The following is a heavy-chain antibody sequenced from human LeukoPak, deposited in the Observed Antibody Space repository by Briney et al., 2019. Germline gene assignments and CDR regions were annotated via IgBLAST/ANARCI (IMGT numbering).Heavy chain of an antibody. CDR3: ARGQARLAWFDP. Sequence: SETLSLTCTVSGYSISSGYYWGWIRQPPGKGLEWIGSIYHSGSTFYNPSLKSRVTISVDTSKNQFSLRLTSVIAADTAVYYCARGQARLAWFDPWGQGTLVTVSS. J-gene: IGHJ5*02. CDR2: IYHSGST. V-gene: IGHV4-38-2*02. D-gene: IGHD6-19*01. CDR1: GYSISSGYY.